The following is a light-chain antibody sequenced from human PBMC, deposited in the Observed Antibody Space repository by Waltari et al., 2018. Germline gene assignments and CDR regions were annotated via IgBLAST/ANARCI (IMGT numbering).Light chain of an antibody. V-gene: IGKV1-13*02. CDR1: QDISIS. Sequence: IQMTQPPSSLSASVGDRVTITCRASQDISISLNWYQQKPGKAPKLLIYYTNALKVGVPSRFSGSGSGTEFTLTISSLQPEDFATYYCQQYKSLPFTFGPGTKVDIK. CDR2: YTN. J-gene: IGKJ3*01. CDR3: QQYKSLPFT.